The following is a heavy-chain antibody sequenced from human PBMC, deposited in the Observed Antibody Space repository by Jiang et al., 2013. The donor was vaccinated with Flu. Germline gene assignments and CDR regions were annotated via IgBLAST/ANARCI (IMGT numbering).Heavy chain of an antibody. D-gene: IGHD6-19*01. J-gene: IGHJ6*02. V-gene: IGHV1-2*04. Sequence: EVKKPGASVKVSCKASGYTFTGYYMHWVRQAPGQGLEWMGWINPNSGGTNYAQKFQGWVTMTRDTSISTAYMELSRLRSDDTAVYYCARALAVAGTIYYYYGMDVWGQGTTVTVSS. CDR1: GYTFTGYY. CDR3: ARALAVAGTIYYYYGMDV. CDR2: INPNSGGT.